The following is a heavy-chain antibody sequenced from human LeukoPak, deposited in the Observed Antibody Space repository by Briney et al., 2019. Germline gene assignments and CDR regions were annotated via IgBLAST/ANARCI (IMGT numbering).Heavy chain of an antibody. V-gene: IGHV4-61*02. CDR3: ARAVITMIVPSGDWFGP. J-gene: IGHJ5*02. Sequence: SETLSLTCTVSGGSISSGSYYWSWIRQPAGKGLEWIGRIYTSGSTNYNPSLKSRVTISVDTSKNQFPLKLSSVTAADTAVYYCARAVITMIVPSGDWFGPWGQGTLVTVSS. CDR1: GGSISSGSYY. D-gene: IGHD3-22*01. CDR2: IYTSGST.